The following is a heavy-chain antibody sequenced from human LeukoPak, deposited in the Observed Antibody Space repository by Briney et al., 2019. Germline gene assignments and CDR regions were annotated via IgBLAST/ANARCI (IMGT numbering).Heavy chain of an antibody. CDR1: GYTFTSYY. D-gene: IGHD5-24*01. Sequence: ASVKVSCKASGYTFTSYYMHWVRQAPGQGLEWMGITNPSGGSTSYAQKFQGRVTMTRDTSTSTVYMELSSLRSEDTAVYYCAILYLEMATIFDYWGQGTLVTVSS. CDR2: TNPSGGST. V-gene: IGHV1-46*01. J-gene: IGHJ4*02. CDR3: AILYLEMATIFDY.